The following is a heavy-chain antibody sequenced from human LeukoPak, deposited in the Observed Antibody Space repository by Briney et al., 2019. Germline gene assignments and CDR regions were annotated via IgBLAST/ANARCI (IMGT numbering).Heavy chain of an antibody. CDR3: ARYGDYGAYYFDY. V-gene: IGHV4-59*01. CDR1: GGSISSYY. D-gene: IGHD4-17*01. J-gene: IGHJ4*02. Sequence: PSETLSLTCTVSGGSISSYYWSWIRQPPGKGLEWIGYIYYSGSTNYNPSLKSRVTISVDTSKNQFSLNLSSVTAADTAVYYCARYGDYGAYYFDYWGQGTLVTVSS. CDR2: IYYSGST.